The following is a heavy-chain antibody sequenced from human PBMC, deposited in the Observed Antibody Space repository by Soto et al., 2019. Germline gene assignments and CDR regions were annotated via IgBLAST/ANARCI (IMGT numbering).Heavy chain of an antibody. CDR1: GGTFSSYA. Sequence: ASVKVSCKASGGTFSSYAISWVRQAPGQGLEWMGGIIPIFGTANCAQKFQGRVTITADESTSTAYMELSSLRSEDTAVYYCARDNRSRAARPDYYYYYGMDVWGQGTTVTVSS. CDR3: ARDNRSRAARPDYYYYYGMDV. V-gene: IGHV1-69*13. D-gene: IGHD6-6*01. J-gene: IGHJ6*02. CDR2: IIPIFGTA.